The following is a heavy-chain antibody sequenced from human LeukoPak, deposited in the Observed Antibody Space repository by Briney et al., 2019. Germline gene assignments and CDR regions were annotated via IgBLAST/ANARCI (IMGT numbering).Heavy chain of an antibody. Sequence: GGSLRLSCAASGFTISTYGMHWVRQAPGKGLEWVALISYDGSDKYYADSVKGRFTISRDNSKNTLYLQMNSLRAEDTAVYYCARVLRNYDSRAYDAFDIWGQGTMVTVSS. V-gene: IGHV3-30*03. CDR1: GFTISTYG. CDR2: ISYDGSDK. D-gene: IGHD3-22*01. CDR3: ARVLRNYDSRAYDAFDI. J-gene: IGHJ3*02.